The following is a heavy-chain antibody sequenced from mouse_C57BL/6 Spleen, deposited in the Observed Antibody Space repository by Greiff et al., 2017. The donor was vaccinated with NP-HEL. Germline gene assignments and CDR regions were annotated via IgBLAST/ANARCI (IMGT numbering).Heavy chain of an antibody. V-gene: IGHV1-69*01. CDR2: IDPSDSYT. D-gene: IGHD1-1*01. J-gene: IGHJ2*01. Sequence: QVQLQQPGAELVMPGASVKLSCKASGYTFTSYWMHWVKQRPGQGLEWIGEIDPSDSYTNYNQKFKGKSTLTVDKSSSTAYMQLSGLTSEDSAVYYCARALSYYYGSSLYFDYWGQGTTLTVSS. CDR1: GYTFTSYW. CDR3: ARALSYYYGSSLYFDY.